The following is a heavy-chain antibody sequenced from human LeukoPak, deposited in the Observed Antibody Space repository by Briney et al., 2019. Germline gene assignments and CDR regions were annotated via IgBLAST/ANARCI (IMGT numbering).Heavy chain of an antibody. CDR1: GYTLTGYY. J-gene: IGHJ4*02. CDR2: INPNSGGT. CDR3: ARGYDGWFGELLGPYYFDY. Sequence: ASVKVSCKASGYTLTGYYMHWVRQAPGQGLEWMGWINPNSGGTNYAQKFQGWVTMTRDTSISTAYMELSGLRSDDTAVYYCARGYDGWFGELLGPYYFDYWGQGTLVTVSS. D-gene: IGHD3-10*01. V-gene: IGHV1-2*04.